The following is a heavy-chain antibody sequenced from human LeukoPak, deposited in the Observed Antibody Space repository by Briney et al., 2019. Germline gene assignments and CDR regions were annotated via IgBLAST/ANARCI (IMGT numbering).Heavy chain of an antibody. V-gene: IGHV3-48*01. CDR3: ARNFDS. J-gene: IGHJ4*02. Sequence: PGGAPRLSCAASGFTFSSYTMYLVRQAPGKGLEWVSYITSSSSTIYYADSVKGRFTMSRDNAENSLYLQMNSLRAEDTAVYYCARNFDSWGQGTLVTVSS. CDR2: ITSSSSTI. D-gene: IGHD2/OR15-2a*01. CDR1: GFTFSSYT.